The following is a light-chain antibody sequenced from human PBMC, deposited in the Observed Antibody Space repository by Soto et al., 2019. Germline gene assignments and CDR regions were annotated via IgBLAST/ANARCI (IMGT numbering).Light chain of an antibody. CDR2: GAS. CDR3: QQRSNWPPMYT. J-gene: IGKJ2*01. V-gene: IGKV3-11*01. Sequence: PGERATLSCRASQSVSSYLAWYQQKPGQAPRLLIYGASNRATGIPARFSGSGSGTDFTLTISSLEPEDFAVYYCQQRSNWPPMYTFGQGTKV. CDR1: QSVSSY.